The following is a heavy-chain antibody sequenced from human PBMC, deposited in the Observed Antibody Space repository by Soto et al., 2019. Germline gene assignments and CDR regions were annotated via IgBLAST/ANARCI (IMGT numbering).Heavy chain of an antibody. CDR2: ISGGGGTT. J-gene: IGHJ4*02. V-gene: IGHV3-23*01. Sequence: LRLSCAASGFTFSTNAMSWVRQAPGKGLEWVSLISGGGGTTYYADSVKGRFTISRDNSKNTLYLQMNSLRAEDTALYYCAKDRGTGVGLQYFDYWGQGTVVTVSS. D-gene: IGHD3-3*01. CDR1: GFTFSTNA. CDR3: AKDRGTGVGLQYFDY.